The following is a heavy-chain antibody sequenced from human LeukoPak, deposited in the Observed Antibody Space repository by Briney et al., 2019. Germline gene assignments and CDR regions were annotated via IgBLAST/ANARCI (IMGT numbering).Heavy chain of an antibody. J-gene: IGHJ3*02. V-gene: IGHV4-39*01. CDR3: ATRITMIVVVPNTDAFDI. CDR2: IYYSGST. CDR1: GGSMSSSSYY. D-gene: IGHD3-22*01. Sequence: SEALSLTCTVSGGSMSSSSYYWGWIRQSPGKGLEWIGSIYYSGSTYYNPSLKSRVTISVDTSKNQFSLKLSSVTAADTAVYYCATRITMIVVVPNTDAFDIWGQGTMVTVSS.